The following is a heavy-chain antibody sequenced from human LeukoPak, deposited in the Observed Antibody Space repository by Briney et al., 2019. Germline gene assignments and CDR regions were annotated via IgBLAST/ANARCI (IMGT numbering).Heavy chain of an antibody. J-gene: IGHJ4*02. V-gene: IGHV4-34*01. D-gene: IGHD4-23*01. CDR3: ARGRGGNYAGSLDS. Sequence: SETLSLTCAVYGGSFSGYSWSWVRQPPGEGLEWIGEINHSGATNYNPSLKSRVTISVDTSKNQFSLKLRFVTAADTAVYYCARGRGGNYAGSLDSWGQGTLVTVSS. CDR2: INHSGAT. CDR1: GGSFSGYS.